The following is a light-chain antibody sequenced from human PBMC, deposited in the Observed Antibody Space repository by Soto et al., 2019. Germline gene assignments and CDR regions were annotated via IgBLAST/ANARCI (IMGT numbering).Light chain of an antibody. Sequence: EIVLTQSPGTLSLSPGERATLSCRASQSVSSSYLAWYQQKPGQAPRVLIYGASSRATGIPHRFSGSGSGTDFTLTISRLEPEDFAVYFCQQYGNSPPNTFGQGTKVEIK. CDR1: QSVSSSY. CDR3: QQYGNSPPNT. J-gene: IGKJ2*01. V-gene: IGKV3-20*01. CDR2: GAS.